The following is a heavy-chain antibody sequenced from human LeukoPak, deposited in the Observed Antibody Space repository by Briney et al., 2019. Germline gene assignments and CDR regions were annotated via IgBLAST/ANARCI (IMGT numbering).Heavy chain of an antibody. D-gene: IGHD3-10*01. CDR2: INPNSGGT. CDR3: ARVTHYYGSGSYNAFDV. CDR1: GYTFTGYY. J-gene: IGHJ3*01. Sequence: GASVKVSCKASGYTFTGYYMHWVRQAPGQGLEWMGWINPNSGGTNYAQTFQGRVTMTRDTSISTAYMELSRLRSDDTAVYYCARVTHYYGSGSYNAFDVWGQGTMVTVSS. V-gene: IGHV1-2*02.